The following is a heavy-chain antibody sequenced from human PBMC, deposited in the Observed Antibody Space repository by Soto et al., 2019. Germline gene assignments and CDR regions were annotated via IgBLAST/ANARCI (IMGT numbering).Heavy chain of an antibody. V-gene: IGHV3-21*01. J-gene: IGHJ5*02. CDR2: ISSASSFI. CDR1: GFTFSTYS. CDR3: ARVPGALNSGWFGP. Sequence: EVQLGESGVGLVKPVGSLRLSCAASGFTFSTYSMAWVRQAPGMGLEWVSSISSASSFIHYAGSLKGRFTISRDNAKNSLFLQMNRLRAEDTAVYYCARVPGALNSGWFGPWGQGTLVNVSS.